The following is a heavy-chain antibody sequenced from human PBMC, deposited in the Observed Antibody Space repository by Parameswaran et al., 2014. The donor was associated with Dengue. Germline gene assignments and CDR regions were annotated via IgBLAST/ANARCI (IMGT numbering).Heavy chain of an antibody. V-gene: IGHV3-7*01. D-gene: IGHD6-13*01. Sequence: RWIRQPPGKGLEWVANIKQDGSEKYYVDSVKGRFTISRDNAKNSLYLQMNSLRAEDTAVYYCARRPGIAAASYGMDVWGQGTTVTVSS. J-gene: IGHJ6*02. CDR2: IKQDGSEK. CDR3: ARRPGIAAASYGMDV.